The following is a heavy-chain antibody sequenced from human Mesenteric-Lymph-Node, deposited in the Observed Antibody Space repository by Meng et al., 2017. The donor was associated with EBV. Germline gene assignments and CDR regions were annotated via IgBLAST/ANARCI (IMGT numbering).Heavy chain of an antibody. CDR3: ARDLNAHFDY. V-gene: IGHV3-11*01. J-gene: IGHJ4*02. CDR2: ISNSGTTT. D-gene: IGHD2-2*01. CDR1: EFTFSDYF. Sequence: QVQLVEAGGGLAKPGGALRLSCTASEFTFSDYFMSWIRQAPGKGLEWVAYISNSGTTTYYAHSVKGRFTISRDNTKNSLYLQMNSLRAEDTAVYYCARDLNAHFDYWGQGTLVTVSS.